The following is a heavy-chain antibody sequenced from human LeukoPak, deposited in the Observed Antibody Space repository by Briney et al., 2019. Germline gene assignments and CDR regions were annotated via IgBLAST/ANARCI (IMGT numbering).Heavy chain of an antibody. J-gene: IGHJ4*02. D-gene: IGHD3-3*01. Sequence: GGSLRLSCAASGFTFSSYAMHWVRQAPGKGLEYVSAISSNGGSTYYANSVKGRFTISRDNSKNTLYLQMGSLRAEDMAVYYCARAGDFWSGYNDYWGQGTLVTVSS. CDR3: ARAGDFWSGYNDY. CDR2: ISSNGGST. CDR1: GFTFSSYA. V-gene: IGHV3-64*01.